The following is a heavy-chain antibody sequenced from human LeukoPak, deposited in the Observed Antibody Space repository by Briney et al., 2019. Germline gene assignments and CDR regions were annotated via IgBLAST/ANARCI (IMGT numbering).Heavy chain of an antibody. CDR1: GGSISSSDYY. CDR3: ARHIRLHEFDY. Sequence: SETLSLTCAVSGGSISSSDYYWGWIRQPPGKGLEWIGTMYYTGSTYYNPSLKSRVTISVDTSKNQFSLELSSVTAADTAVYYCARHIRLHEFDYWGQGTLVTVSS. V-gene: IGHV4-39*01. CDR2: MYYTGST. D-gene: IGHD4-11*01. J-gene: IGHJ4*02.